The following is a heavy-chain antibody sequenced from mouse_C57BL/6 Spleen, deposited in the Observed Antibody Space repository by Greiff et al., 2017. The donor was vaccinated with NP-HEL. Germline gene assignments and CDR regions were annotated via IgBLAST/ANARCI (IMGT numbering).Heavy chain of an antibody. CDR2: IYPGSGST. Sequence: VQLQQSGAELVKPGASVKMSCKASGYTFTSYWITWVKQRPGQGLEWIGDIYPGSGSTNYNEKFKSKATLTVDTSSSTAYMQLSSLTSEDSAVYYCAREGAQATYAMDYWGQGTSVTVSS. J-gene: IGHJ4*01. V-gene: IGHV1-55*01. D-gene: IGHD3-2*02. CDR3: AREGAQATYAMDY. CDR1: GYTFTSYW.